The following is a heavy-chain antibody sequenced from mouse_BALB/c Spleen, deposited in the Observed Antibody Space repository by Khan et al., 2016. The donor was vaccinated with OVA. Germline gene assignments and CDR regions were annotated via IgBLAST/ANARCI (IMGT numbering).Heavy chain of an antibody. D-gene: IGHD1-1*01. V-gene: IGHV3-2*02. J-gene: IGHJ2*01. Sequence: EVQLQEPGPGLAKPSQSLSLTCTATGYSITSDYAWNWIRQFPGNKLEWIGYISYSGRTSYNPSLKSRISITRDTSKNQFFLQLNSVTTEDTATYDCARSVTIPTVVATDFDYWGQDTTLTVCS. CDR2: ISYSGRT. CDR1: GYSITSDYA. CDR3: ARSVTIPTVVATDFDY.